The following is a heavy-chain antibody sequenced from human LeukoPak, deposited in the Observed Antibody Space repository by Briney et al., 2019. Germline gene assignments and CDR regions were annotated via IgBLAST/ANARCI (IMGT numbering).Heavy chain of an antibody. Sequence: SETLSLTCTVSGGSISSSSYYWGWIRQPPGKGLEWIGSIYYSGSTYYNPSLKSRVTISVDTSKNQFSLKLSSVTAADTAVYYCASTHYDFWSGYEHWYFDLWGRGTLVTVSS. CDR3: ASTHYDFWSGYEHWYFDL. CDR1: GGSISSSSYY. CDR2: IYYSGST. D-gene: IGHD3-3*01. V-gene: IGHV4-39*01. J-gene: IGHJ2*01.